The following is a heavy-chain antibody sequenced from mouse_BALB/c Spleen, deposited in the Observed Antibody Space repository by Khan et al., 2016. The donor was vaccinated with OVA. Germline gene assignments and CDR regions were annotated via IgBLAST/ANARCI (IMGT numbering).Heavy chain of an antibody. CDR3: ARSTGLDYFDY. Sequence: RSGAELVKPGTSVKLSCKASGYNFTSYWINWVKLRPGQGLEWIGDIYPGSGSTNYNEKFKSKATLTVDTSSSTAYMQLSSLASEDSALYYCARSTGLDYFDYGGQGTTLTVSS. J-gene: IGHJ2*01. CDR2: IYPGSGST. D-gene: IGHD4-1*01. CDR1: GYNFTSYW. V-gene: IGHV1-55*01.